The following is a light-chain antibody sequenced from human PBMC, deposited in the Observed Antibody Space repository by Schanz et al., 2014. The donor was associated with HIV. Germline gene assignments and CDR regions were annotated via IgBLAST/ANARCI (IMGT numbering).Light chain of an antibody. CDR2: DTS. V-gene: IGKV1-17*01. CDR3: QQYNSYSA. J-gene: IGKJ3*01. Sequence: DIQMTQSPSSLSASVGDRVTITCRASQGIGNDLGWYQQRPGKAPKLLIYDTSTLQNGVPSRFSGSGSGTSFTLTISSLQPEDFATYYCQQYNSYSAFGPGTKVDIK. CDR1: QGIGND.